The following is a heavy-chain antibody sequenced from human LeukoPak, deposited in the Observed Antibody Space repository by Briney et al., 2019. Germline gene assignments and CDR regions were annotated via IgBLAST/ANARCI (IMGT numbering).Heavy chain of an antibody. D-gene: IGHD2-2*01. CDR1: GCSISSSSYY. CDR3: ARQLGYCSSTSCYADKVDY. J-gene: IGHJ4*02. V-gene: IGHV4-39*01. Sequence: LETLSLTCTVSGCSISSSSYYWGWIRQPPGKGLEWMGSIYYSGSTYYNPSLKSRVTISVDTSKNQFSLKLSSVTAADTAVYYCARQLGYCSSTSCYADKVDYWGQGTLVTVSS. CDR2: IYYSGST.